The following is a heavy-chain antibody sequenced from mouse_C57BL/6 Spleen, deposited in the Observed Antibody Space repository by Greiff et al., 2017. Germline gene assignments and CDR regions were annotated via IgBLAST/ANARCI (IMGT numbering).Heavy chain of an antibody. CDR3: ARSDYGSSLFAY. Sequence: VQLHQSGAELVRPGTSVKVSCKASGYAFTNYLIEWVKQRPGQGLEWIGVINPGSGGTNYNEKFKGKATLTADKSSSTAYMQLSSLTSEDSAVYFCARSDYGSSLFAYWGQGTLVTVSA. CDR2: INPGSGGT. D-gene: IGHD1-1*01. CDR1: GYAFTNYL. V-gene: IGHV1-54*01. J-gene: IGHJ3*01.